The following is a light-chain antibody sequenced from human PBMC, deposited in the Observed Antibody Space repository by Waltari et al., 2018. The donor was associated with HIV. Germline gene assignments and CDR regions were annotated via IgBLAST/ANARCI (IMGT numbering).Light chain of an antibody. CDR3: QSYDNGNWV. V-gene: IGLV6-57*01. Sequence: NFMLTQPHSVSESPGKTLTISCTRSSGDIARNYVPWYHQRPGSPPTTVIYGDYERPSGVPDRFSGSIDSSSNSASLTISGLKTDDEADYYCQSYDNGNWVLGGGTKLTVL. CDR2: GDY. J-gene: IGLJ3*02. CDR1: SGDIARNY.